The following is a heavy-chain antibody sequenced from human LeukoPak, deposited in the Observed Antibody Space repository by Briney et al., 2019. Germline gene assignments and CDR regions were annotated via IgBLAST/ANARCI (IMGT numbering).Heavy chain of an antibody. J-gene: IGHJ4*02. Sequence: ASVKVSCKASGYTFTSYGIRWVRQAPGQGLEWMGWISAYNGNTNYAQKLQGRVTMTTDTSTSTAYMELRSLRSDDTAVYYCARTRTPLTTVTPYYFDYWGQGTLVTVSS. D-gene: IGHD4-17*01. CDR3: ARTRTPLTTVTPYYFDY. V-gene: IGHV1-18*01. CDR2: ISAYNGNT. CDR1: GYTFTSYG.